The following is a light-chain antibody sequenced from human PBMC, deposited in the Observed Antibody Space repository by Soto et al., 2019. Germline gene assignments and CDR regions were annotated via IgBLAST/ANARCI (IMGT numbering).Light chain of an antibody. CDR2: AAS. J-gene: IGKJ2*01. Sequence: EIVLTQSPGTLSLSPGERATLSCRASQSVSVNSLAWYQQKGGQAPRLLIYAASTRATGVPDRFSGTGSGTDFALTISRLETDDSAVYYCQQYGNSLYTFGQGTKLEI. V-gene: IGKV3-20*01. CDR1: QSVSVNS. CDR3: QQYGNSLYT.